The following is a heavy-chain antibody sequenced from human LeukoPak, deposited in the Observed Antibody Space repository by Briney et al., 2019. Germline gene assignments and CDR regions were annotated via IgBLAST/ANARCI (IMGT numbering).Heavy chain of an antibody. V-gene: IGHV4-38-2*02. CDR2: VYYGGST. CDR1: GYSISSTYY. CDR3: ARAERYSGSFDY. J-gene: IGHJ4*02. Sequence: SETLSLTCSVSGYSISSTYYWGWIRQSPGKGLEWIGSVYYGGSTYYSPSLKSRVTISVDTSKNQFSLKLSSVTAADTAVYFCARAERYSGSFDYWGQGALVTVSS. D-gene: IGHD1-26*01.